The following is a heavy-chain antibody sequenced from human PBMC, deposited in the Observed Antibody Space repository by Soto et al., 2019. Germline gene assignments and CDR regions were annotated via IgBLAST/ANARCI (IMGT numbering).Heavy chain of an antibody. V-gene: IGHV3-30*18. D-gene: IGHD5-12*01. J-gene: IGHJ4*02. CDR2: VSYDGSNK. CDR3: AKSTSYSAYVFDY. Sequence: PGGSLRLSCAASGITFSSYVMHWVRQAPGKGLEWVAVVSYDGSNKYYADSVKGRFTISRDNSKNTLYLQMNSLRAEDTAVYYCAKSTSYSAYVFDYWGQGALVTVSS. CDR1: GITFSSYV.